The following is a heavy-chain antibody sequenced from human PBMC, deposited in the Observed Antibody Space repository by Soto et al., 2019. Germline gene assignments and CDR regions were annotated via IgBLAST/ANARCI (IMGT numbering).Heavy chain of an antibody. CDR1: GFTFSSYG. V-gene: IGHV3-33*01. D-gene: IGHD3-3*01. CDR2: IWYDGSNN. CDR3: ARRDEADYDFWSGYSRFGMDV. Sequence: GGSLRLSCAASGFTFSSYGMHWVRQAPGKGLEWVAVIWYDGSNNYYADSVKGRFTISRDNSKNTLYLQMNFLRAEDTAVYYCARRDEADYDFWSGYSRFGMDVWGQGTTVTVSS. J-gene: IGHJ6*02.